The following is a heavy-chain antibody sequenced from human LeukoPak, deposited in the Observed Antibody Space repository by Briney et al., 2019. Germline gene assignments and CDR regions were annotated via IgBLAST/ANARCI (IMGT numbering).Heavy chain of an antibody. D-gene: IGHD5-18*01. CDR3: ARDSTAMATFDY. CDR2: ISSSSSSYI. CDR1: GFTFSSYS. J-gene: IGHJ4*02. V-gene: IGHV3-21*01. Sequence: PGGSLRLSCAASGFTFSSYSMNWVRQAPGKGLEWVSSISSSSSSYIYYADSVKGRFTISRDNAKNSLYLQMNSLRAEDTAVYYCARDSTAMATFDYWGQGTLVTVSS.